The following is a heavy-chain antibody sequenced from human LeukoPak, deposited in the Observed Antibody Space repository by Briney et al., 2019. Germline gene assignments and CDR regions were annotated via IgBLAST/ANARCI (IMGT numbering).Heavy chain of an antibody. D-gene: IGHD6-13*01. CDR3: ASGPYSSSYFAS. Sequence: PGGSLRLSCAASGFTFSSYGMHWVRQAPGKGLEWVAVISYDGSNKYYADSVKGRFTISRDNSKDTLHLQMNILRPEDTALYYCASGPYSSSYFASWGQGTMVTVSS. V-gene: IGHV3-30*03. CDR1: GFTFSSYG. CDR2: ISYDGSNK. J-gene: IGHJ4*02.